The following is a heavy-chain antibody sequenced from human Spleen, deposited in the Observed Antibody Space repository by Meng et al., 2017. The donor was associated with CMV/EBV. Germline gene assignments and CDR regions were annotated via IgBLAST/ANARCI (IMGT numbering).Heavy chain of an antibody. CDR1: GYTFSDYY. CDR3: ARDTLTGDLDY. J-gene: IGHJ4*02. Sequence: ASVKVSCKASGYTFSDYYMQWVRQAPGQGLEWMGRINPNSGGTTYARKFQGRVTMTRDTSISTAYMELSRLRSDDTAVYYCARDTLTGDLDYWGQGTLVTVSS. CDR2: INPNSGGT. V-gene: IGHV1-2*06. D-gene: IGHD7-27*01.